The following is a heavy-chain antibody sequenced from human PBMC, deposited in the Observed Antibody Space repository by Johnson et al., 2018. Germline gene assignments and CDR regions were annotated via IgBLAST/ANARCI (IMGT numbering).Heavy chain of an antibody. J-gene: IGHJ3*02. CDR2: ISDSGSST. CDR1: GFTFSSYV. Sequence: VQLVESGGGLVQXGGSLRLXCAASGFTFSSYVMTWVRQAPGKGLEWVSTISDSGSSTYYADSGKGRFTNSRDNSKNTLYLQMNSLRAEDTAVYYCAKMGQYYGSGSNIWGQGTMVSVSS. V-gene: IGHV3-23*04. D-gene: IGHD3-10*01. CDR3: AKMGQYYGSGSNI.